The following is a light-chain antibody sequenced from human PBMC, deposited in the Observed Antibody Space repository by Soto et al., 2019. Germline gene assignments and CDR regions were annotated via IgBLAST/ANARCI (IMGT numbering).Light chain of an antibody. V-gene: IGKV1-5*01. J-gene: IGKJ1*01. CDR2: DAS. CDR1: QGISSY. CDR3: KQYDSYRT. Sequence: DIKMTQSPSTLSASVGDRVTITCRASQGISSYLAWYQQKPGKAPKLLIYDASTLESWVPSRFSGSGSGTEFTLANRSRQPDDFATYYCKQYDSYRTFGQGTKVDI.